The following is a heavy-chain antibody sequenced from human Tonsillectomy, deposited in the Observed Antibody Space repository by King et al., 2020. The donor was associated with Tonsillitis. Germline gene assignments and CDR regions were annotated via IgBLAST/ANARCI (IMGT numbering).Heavy chain of an antibody. CDR2: IDPSDSYT. Sequence: QLVQSGAEVKKPGESLRVSCKGSGYSFTRYWITWVRQMPGKGLEWMGKIDPSDSYTIYSPSFQGHVTISADKSITTAYLQWSSLKASDTAMYYCARRSGSGTVDYWGQGTLVTVSS. J-gene: IGHJ4*02. D-gene: IGHD1-14*01. V-gene: IGHV5-10-1*03. CDR1: GYSFTRYW. CDR3: ARRSGSGTVDY.